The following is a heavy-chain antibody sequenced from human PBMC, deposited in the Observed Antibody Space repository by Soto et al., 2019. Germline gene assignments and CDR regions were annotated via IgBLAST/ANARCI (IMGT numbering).Heavy chain of an antibody. J-gene: IGHJ6*03. CDR3: ARQGCTNGVRLDYLAV. CDR2: INPNSGGT. D-gene: IGHD2-8*01. Sequence: ASVKVSCKASGYTFTGYYMHWVRQAPGQGLEWMGWINPNSGGTNYAQKFQGWVTMTRDTSISTAYMELSRLRSDDTAVYYCARQGCTNGVRLDYLAVWGKGTTVTVS. CDR1: GYTFTGYY. V-gene: IGHV1-2*04.